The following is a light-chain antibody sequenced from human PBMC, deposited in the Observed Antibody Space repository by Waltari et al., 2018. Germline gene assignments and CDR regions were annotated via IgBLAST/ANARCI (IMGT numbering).Light chain of an antibody. Sequence: QSALTQPHSVSASPGQSVTIPCSGSINDVGVEDYVSWYQQLPGKAPKLILYDVVKRPSGVPSRFSGSMYGTTASLTISCLQTDDEATYYCCSYAGAYTFVFGGGTKLTVL. CDR1: INDVGVEDY. CDR2: DVV. V-gene: IGLV2-11*01. J-gene: IGLJ3*02. CDR3: CSYAGAYTFV.